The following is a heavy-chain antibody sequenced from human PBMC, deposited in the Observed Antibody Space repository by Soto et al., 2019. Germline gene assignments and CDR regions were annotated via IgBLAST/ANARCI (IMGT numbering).Heavy chain of an antibody. CDR2: ISYSGAT. V-gene: IGHV4-30-4*01. CDR1: GGSVSSGNYY. Sequence: SETLSLTCTVSGGSVSSGNYYWSWIRLSPGKGMEWIGYISYSGATFYNPSLKSRVTISVDTSKNHFSLDLSSVTAADTAVYYCARAMVRGTGYSKWFDPWGQGTLVTVSS. D-gene: IGHD3-10*01. CDR3: ARAMVRGTGYSKWFDP. J-gene: IGHJ5*02.